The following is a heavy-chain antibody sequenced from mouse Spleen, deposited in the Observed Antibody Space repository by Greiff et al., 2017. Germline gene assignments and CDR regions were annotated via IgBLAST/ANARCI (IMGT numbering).Heavy chain of an antibody. J-gene: IGHJ1*01. CDR1: GFTFSSYA. Sequence: EVKLVESGGGLVKLGGSLKLSCAASGFTFSSYAMSWVRQTPEKRLEWVATISSGGGNTYYPDSVKGRFTISRDNAKNTLYLQMSSLKSEDTAMYYCARHKNYRYDWYFDVWGAGTTVTVSS. V-gene: IGHV5-9*04. CDR3: ARHKNYRYDWYFDV. CDR2: ISSGGGNT. D-gene: IGHD2-14*01.